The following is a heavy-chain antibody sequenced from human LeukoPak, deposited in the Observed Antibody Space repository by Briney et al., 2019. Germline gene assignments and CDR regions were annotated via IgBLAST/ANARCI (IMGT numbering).Heavy chain of an antibody. CDR2: IRSKAYGGTT. V-gene: IGHV3-49*04. CDR1: GFTFGDYA. Sequence: PGRSLRLSCTASGFTFGDYAMSWVRQAPGKGLEWVGFIRSKAYGGTTEYAASVKGRFTISRDDSKSIAYLQMNSLKTEDTAVYYCTRMRKYYYDSSGYYYSNWFGPWGQGTLVTVSS. D-gene: IGHD3-22*01. J-gene: IGHJ5*02. CDR3: TRMRKYYYDSSGYYYSNWFGP.